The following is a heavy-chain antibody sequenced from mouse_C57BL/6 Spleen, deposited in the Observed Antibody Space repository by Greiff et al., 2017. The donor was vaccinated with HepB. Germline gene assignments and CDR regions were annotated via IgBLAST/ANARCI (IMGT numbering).Heavy chain of an antibody. CDR2: FHPYNDNT. Sequence: QVQLQQSGAELVKPGASVKMSCKASGYTFTTYPIEWMKQNHGKSLEWIGNFHPYNDNTKYNEKFKGKATLTAEKYSSTVYLELSRLTSDDSAVYYCASGYDDYGSYAMDYWGQGTSVTVSS. CDR3: ASGYDDYGSYAMDY. V-gene: IGHV1-47*01. D-gene: IGHD2-13*01. J-gene: IGHJ4*01. CDR1: GYTFTTYP.